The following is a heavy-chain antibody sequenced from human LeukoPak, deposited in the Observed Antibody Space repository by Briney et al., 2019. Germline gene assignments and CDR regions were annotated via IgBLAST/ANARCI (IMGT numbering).Heavy chain of an antibody. CDR3: AKDSVPAVNLYFQH. CDR2: ISGSGSTI. CDR1: RFTFSLYN. D-gene: IGHD2-2*01. J-gene: IGHJ1*01. V-gene: IGHV3-48*04. Sequence: GGSLRLSCAASRFTFSLYNMIWVRQAPGKGLEWVSYISGSGSTIYYADSVKGRFTVSRDNAKNSLHLQMSSLRAEDTAVYYCAKDSVPAVNLYFQHWGQGTLVTVSS.